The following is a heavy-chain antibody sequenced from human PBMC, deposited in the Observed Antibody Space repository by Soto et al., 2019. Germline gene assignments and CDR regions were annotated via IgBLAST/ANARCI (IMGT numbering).Heavy chain of an antibody. J-gene: IGHJ4*02. Sequence: SVKVSCKASGGTFSSYAISWVRQAPGQGLEWMGGIIPIFGTANYAQKFQGRVTITADESTSTAYMELSSLRSEDTAVYYCASLGKGYAYGQYYFDYWGQGTLVTVSS. CDR3: ASLGKGYAYGQYYFDY. D-gene: IGHD3-16*01. CDR1: GGTFSSYA. CDR2: IIPIFGTA. V-gene: IGHV1-69*13.